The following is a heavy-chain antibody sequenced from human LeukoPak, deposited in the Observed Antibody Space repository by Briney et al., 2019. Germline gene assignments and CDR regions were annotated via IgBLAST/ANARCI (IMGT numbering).Heavy chain of an antibody. J-gene: IGHJ4*02. V-gene: IGHV3-21*01. CDR3: ARHEWLRLEGAGYLPRLGYFHY. CDR1: GFTFSSYS. D-gene: IGHD5-12*01. Sequence: GGSLRLSCAASGFTFSSYSMNWVRQAPGKGLEWVSSISSSSSYIYYADSVKGRFTISRDNAKNSLYLQMNSLRAEDTAVYYCARHEWLRLEGAGYLPRLGYFHYWGQGTLVTVSS. CDR2: ISSSSSYI.